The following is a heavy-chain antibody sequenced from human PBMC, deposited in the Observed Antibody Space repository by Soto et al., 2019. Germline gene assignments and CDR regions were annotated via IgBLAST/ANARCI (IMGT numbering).Heavy chain of an antibody. Sequence: SETLSLTCTVSGGSISSYYWSWIRQPPGKGLEWIGYIYYSGSTNYNPSLKSRVTISVDTSKNQFSLKLSSVTAADTAVYYCARGPGQRTIWGSYRYTFDYWGQGTLVTVSS. D-gene: IGHD3-16*02. J-gene: IGHJ4*02. CDR3: ARGPGQRTIWGSYRYTFDY. CDR2: IYYSGST. V-gene: IGHV4-59*01. CDR1: GGSISSYY.